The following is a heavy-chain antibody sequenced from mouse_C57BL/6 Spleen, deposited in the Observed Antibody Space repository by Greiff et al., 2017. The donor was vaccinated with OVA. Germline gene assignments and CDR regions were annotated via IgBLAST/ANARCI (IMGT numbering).Heavy chain of an antibody. CDR2: IYPGSGNT. CDR3: ARGYDYSYYAMDY. D-gene: IGHD2-4*01. CDR1: GYSFTSYY. V-gene: IGHV1-66*01. J-gene: IGHJ4*01. Sequence: VQLQQSGPELVKPGASVKISCKASGYSFTSYYIHWVKQRPGQGLEWIGWIYPGSGNTKYNEKFKGKATLTADTSSSTAYMQLSSLTSEDSAVYYCARGYDYSYYAMDYWGQGTSVTVSS.